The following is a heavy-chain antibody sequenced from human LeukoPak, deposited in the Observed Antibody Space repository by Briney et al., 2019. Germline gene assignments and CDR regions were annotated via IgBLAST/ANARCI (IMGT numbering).Heavy chain of an antibody. CDR2: ISSGGCTI. V-gene: IGHV3-11*04. D-gene: IGHD3-22*01. CDR3: AREPPGNYDSSGHYYAYFDC. J-gene: IGHJ4*02. Sequence: PSETLSLTCAVYGGSFSGYCWSWIRQPPGKGLEWVSYISSGGCTIYYADSVKGRFTISRDNARNSLYLQMNGLTDEDTAVYYCAREPPGNYDSSGHYYAYFDCWGQGALVTVSS. CDR1: GGSFSGYC.